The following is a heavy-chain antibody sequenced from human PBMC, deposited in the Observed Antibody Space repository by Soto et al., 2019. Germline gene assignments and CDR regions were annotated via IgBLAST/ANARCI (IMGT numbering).Heavy chain of an antibody. Sequence: QVQLVQSGAEVKKPGSSVKVSCKASGGTFSSYAISWVRQAPGQGLEWMGGIIPVFGTANYAQKFQGRVTITADESTSTAYMELSSLRSEDTAVYYCALEGSGSHPHRGIAFDYWGQGTLVTVSS. CDR3: ALEGSGSHPHRGIAFDY. J-gene: IGHJ4*02. V-gene: IGHV1-69*12. CDR2: IIPVFGTA. CDR1: GGTFSSYA. D-gene: IGHD1-26*01.